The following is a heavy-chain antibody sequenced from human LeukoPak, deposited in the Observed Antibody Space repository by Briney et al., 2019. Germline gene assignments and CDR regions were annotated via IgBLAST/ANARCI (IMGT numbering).Heavy chain of an antibody. D-gene: IGHD2-21*02. V-gene: IGHV3-53*01. CDR3: ARDLVTRVDFDY. J-gene: IGHJ4*02. Sequence: GGSLRLSCAASGFTVSSNYMSWVRQAPGKGLEWVSVIYSGGSTYYADSVKGRFTISRDNSKNTLYLQMNSLRAEDTAVYYCARDLVTRVDFDYWGQGTLVTVSS. CDR2: IYSGGST. CDR1: GFTVSSNY.